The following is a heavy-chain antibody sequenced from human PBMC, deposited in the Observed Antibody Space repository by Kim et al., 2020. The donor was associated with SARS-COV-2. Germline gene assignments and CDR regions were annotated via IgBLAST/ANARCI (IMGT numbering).Heavy chain of an antibody. V-gene: IGHV1-3*01. CDR1: GYTFTSYA. CDR2: INAGNGNT. Sequence: ASVKVSCKASGYTFTSYAMHWVRQPPGQRLEWMGWINAGNGNTKYSQKFQGRVTITRDTSASTAYMELSSLRSEDTAVYYCARESRVVVTARAAPGPADYWGQGTLVTVSS. CDR3: ARESRVVVTARAAPGPADY. D-gene: IGHD2-21*02. J-gene: IGHJ4*02.